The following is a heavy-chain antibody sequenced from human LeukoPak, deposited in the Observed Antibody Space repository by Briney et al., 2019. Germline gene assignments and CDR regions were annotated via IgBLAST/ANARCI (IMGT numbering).Heavy chain of an antibody. J-gene: IGHJ4*02. CDR3: AREPSRGELDY. D-gene: IGHD4-17*01. V-gene: IGHV6-1*01. CDR2: TYYRSKWFN. CDR1: GDSVSSNSVA. Sequence: SQTPSLTFAISGDSVSSNSVAWNWIRHSPSRGLEWLGRTYYRSKWFNEYALSVKSRITVNPDTSKNHFSLQLNSVTPEDTAVYYCAREPSRGELDYWGQGTLVTVSS.